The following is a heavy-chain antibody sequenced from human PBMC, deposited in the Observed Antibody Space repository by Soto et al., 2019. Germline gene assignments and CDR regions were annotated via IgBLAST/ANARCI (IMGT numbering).Heavy chain of an antibody. D-gene: IGHD2-2*01. CDR2: IYHSGTF. CDR1: GDSVSSSSC. CDR3: VRSVPAATWQYSGMDV. J-gene: IGHJ6*02. Sequence: QVRLQESGPGLVEPSGTLSLTCAVSGDSVSSSSCWSWVRQAPGKGLEWIGEIYHSGTFNYNPSLARRVSVSVDKSRNQLSLSLKSVTAADTAVYYCVRSVPAATWQYSGMDVWGQGTTVTVSS. V-gene: IGHV4-4*02.